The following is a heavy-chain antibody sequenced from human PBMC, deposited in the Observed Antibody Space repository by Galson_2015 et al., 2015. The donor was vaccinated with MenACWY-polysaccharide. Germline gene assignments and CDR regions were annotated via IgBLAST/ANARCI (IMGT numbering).Heavy chain of an antibody. CDR1: GFTFSNFW. Sequence: SLRLSCAASGFTFSNFWMSWVRQAPGKELEWVASIKQDGSEKYLVDSVKGRFTISRDNAENSLLLQMNSLRAEDTAIYYCAKDLRYCSGGSCYSYSYYYGMDFWGQGTTVTVSS. D-gene: IGHD2-15*01. CDR2: IKQDGSEK. J-gene: IGHJ6*02. V-gene: IGHV3-7*03. CDR3: AKDLRYCSGGSCYSYSYYYGMDF.